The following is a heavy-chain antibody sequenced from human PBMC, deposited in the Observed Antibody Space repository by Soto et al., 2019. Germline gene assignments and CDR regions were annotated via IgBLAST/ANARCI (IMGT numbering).Heavy chain of an antibody. V-gene: IGHV1-2*02. J-gene: IGHJ4*02. Sequence: GASVKVSCKASGYTFTGYYMHWVRQAPGQGLEWMGWINPNSGGTNYAQKFQGRATMTRDTSISTAYMELSRLRSDDTAVYYCARDTGGLYYFDYWGQGTLVTVSS. CDR3: ARDTGGLYYFDY. CDR1: GYTFTGYY. CDR2: INPNSGGT. D-gene: IGHD3-10*01.